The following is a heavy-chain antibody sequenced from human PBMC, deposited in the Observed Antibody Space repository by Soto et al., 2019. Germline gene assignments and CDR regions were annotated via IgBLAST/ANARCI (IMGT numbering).Heavy chain of an antibody. CDR1: GGTFSTYT. CDR3: TRDLYYFDSSAYYGHNWFDP. Sequence: QVQLVQSGAEVKKPGSSVKVSCKASGGTFSTYTMSWVRQAPGQGLEWMGGIIPMFGTTTYAENFQGRVTITADESTSTAYMELTSLSSEDTAVYYCTRDLYYFDSSAYYGHNWFDPWGQGTRVTVSS. J-gene: IGHJ5*02. D-gene: IGHD3-22*01. V-gene: IGHV1-69*12. CDR2: IIPMFGTT.